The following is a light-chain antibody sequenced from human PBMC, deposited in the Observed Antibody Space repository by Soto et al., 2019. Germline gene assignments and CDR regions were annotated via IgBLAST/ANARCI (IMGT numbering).Light chain of an antibody. CDR2: GPS. V-gene: IGKV3-20*01. CDR1: QSVSSSY. CDR3: QQYGKSPPIT. Sequence: EIMLTQSPGTLSLSPGERATLSCRASQSVSSSYLAWYQQKPSQAPRLLIYGPSSSATGIPDRFSGGGTGTNFTLTIRRLEPEDFAMYYCQQYGKSPPITFGKGTPLEIK. J-gene: IGKJ5*01.